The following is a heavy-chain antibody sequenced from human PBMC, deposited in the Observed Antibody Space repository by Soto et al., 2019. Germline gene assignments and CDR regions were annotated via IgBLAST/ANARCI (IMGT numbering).Heavy chain of an antibody. CDR1: GFTFSSYG. V-gene: IGHV3-30*18. J-gene: IGHJ6*02. D-gene: IGHD6-13*01. CDR2: ISYDGSNK. Sequence: PGGSLRLSCAASGFTFSSYGMHWVRQAPGKGLEWVAVISYDGSNKYYADSVKGRFTISRDNSKNTLYLQMNSLRAEDTAVYYCAKDRIAAAELYYYYGMDVWGQGTTVTVSS. CDR3: AKDRIAAAELYYYYGMDV.